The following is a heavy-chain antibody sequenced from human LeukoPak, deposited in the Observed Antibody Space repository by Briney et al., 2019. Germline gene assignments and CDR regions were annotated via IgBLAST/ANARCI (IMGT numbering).Heavy chain of an antibody. CDR1: SGSFTGYF. Sequence: SETLSLTCAVSSGSFTGYFWGWLRQPPGKGLEWIGEIDHSGSTRYNPSLNTRVTMSVDTSKSHFSLKLTSVTAADTAVYYCASRFCSTSSCYPSRWSPYALDVWGQGTTVIVSS. J-gene: IGHJ6*02. CDR2: IDHSGST. D-gene: IGHD2-2*01. CDR3: ASRFCSTSSCYPSRWSPYALDV. V-gene: IGHV4-34*01.